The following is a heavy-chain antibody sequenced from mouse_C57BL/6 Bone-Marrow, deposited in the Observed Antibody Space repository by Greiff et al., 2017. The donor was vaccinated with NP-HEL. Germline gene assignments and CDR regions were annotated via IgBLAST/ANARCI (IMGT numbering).Heavy chain of an antibody. V-gene: IGHV1-76*01. CDR3: ARRGSNLDY. Sequence: QVQLKQSGAELVRPGASVKLSCQASGYTFTDYYINWVKQRPGQGLEWIARIYPGSGTTYYNEKFEGKATLTAEKSSSTAYMQLSSLTSEDSAVYFCARRGSNLDYWGQGTTLTVSS. J-gene: IGHJ2*01. D-gene: IGHD1-1*01. CDR2: IYPGSGTT. CDR1: GYTFTDYY.